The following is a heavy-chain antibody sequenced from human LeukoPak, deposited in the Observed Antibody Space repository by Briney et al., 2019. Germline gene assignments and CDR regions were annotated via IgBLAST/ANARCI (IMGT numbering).Heavy chain of an antibody. CDR3: ARRVGTQYYFDY. CDR2: INPNSGGT. J-gene: IGHJ4*02. D-gene: IGHD3-16*01. Sequence: ASVKVSCKASGYTFTGYYMHWVRQAPGQGLEWMGWINPNSGGTNYAQKFQGRDTMTRDTSISTAYMELSRLRSDDTAVYYCARRVGTQYYFDYWGQGTLVTVSS. V-gene: IGHV1-2*02. CDR1: GYTFTGYY.